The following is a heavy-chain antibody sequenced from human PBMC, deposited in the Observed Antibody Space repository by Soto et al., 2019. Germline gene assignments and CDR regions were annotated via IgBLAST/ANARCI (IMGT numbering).Heavy chain of an antibody. CDR1: GASITNYY. V-gene: IGHV4-59*01. CDR2: IYYGGTS. D-gene: IGHD3-10*01. J-gene: IGHJ4*02. Sequence: QVQLHQSGPGLVKPSETLSLTCSVSGASITNYYWTWIRQSPGKGLEWIGYIYYGGTSNYNSSLKGRVTVSVDMSINQFSLTLNSVTAADTAVYYCAMYYGHGQDYWGQGTLVTVSS. CDR3: AMYYGHGQDY.